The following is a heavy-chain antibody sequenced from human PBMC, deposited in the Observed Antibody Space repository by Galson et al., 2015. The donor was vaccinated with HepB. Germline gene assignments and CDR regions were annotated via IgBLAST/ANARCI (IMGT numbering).Heavy chain of an antibody. J-gene: IGHJ5*02. CDR2: INPSGGST. Sequence: SVKVSCKASGYTFTSYYMHWVRQAPGQGLEWMGIINPSGGSTSYAQKLQGRVTMTRDTSTSTVYMELSSLRSEDTAVYYCARDLTIAAAATGWFDPWGQGTLVTVSS. CDR3: ARDLTIAAAATGWFDP. CDR1: GYTFTSYY. V-gene: IGHV1-46*04. D-gene: IGHD6-13*01.